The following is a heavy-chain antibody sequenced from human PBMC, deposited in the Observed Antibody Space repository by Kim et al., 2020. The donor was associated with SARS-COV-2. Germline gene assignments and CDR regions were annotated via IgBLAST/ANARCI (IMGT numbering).Heavy chain of an antibody. Sequence: YYADSVKGRFTISRDNSKNTLYLQMNSLRAEDTAVYYCAKVEDYGELWDYWGQGTLVTVSS. D-gene: IGHD4-17*01. J-gene: IGHJ4*02. V-gene: IGHV3-23*01. CDR3: AKVEDYGELWDY.